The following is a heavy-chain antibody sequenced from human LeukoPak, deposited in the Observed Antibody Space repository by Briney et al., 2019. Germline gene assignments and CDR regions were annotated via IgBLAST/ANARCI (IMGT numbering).Heavy chain of an antibody. CDR1: GFTFSSYD. J-gene: IGHJ4*02. V-gene: IGHV3-13*01. Sequence: PGGSLRLSCAASGFTFSSYDMHWVRQATGKGLEWVSAIGTAGDTYYPGSVKGRFTISRENAKNSLYLQMNSLRAGDTAVYYCARSYSGYAGFDYWGQGTLVTVSS. D-gene: IGHD5-12*01. CDR3: ARSYSGYAGFDY. CDR2: IGTAGDT.